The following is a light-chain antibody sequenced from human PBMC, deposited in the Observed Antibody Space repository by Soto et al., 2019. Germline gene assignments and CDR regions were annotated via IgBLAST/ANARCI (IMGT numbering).Light chain of an antibody. CDR2: GAS. Sequence: EIVMTQSPATLSVSPGERATLSCRASQTINSNLAWYQQKPGQAPRLLIYGASTRATGIPARFSGSGSGTDFTLTITSLEPEDFAVYYCQHRSNWPLTFGGGTKVDIK. J-gene: IGKJ4*01. CDR3: QHRSNWPLT. CDR1: QTINSN. V-gene: IGKV3-11*01.